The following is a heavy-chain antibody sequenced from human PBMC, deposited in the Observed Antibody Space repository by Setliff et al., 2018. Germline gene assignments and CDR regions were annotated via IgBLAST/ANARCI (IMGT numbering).Heavy chain of an antibody. Sequence: SETLSLTCTVSGGSISSTSYYWAWIRQPPGKGLEWTSSIYYRGSTFIYPPLRSRVTISADTSKNQFSLKLTSVTAADTAMYYCAGVYGENDLPDIWGQGTMVTVSS. J-gene: IGHJ3*02. D-gene: IGHD4-17*01. CDR3: AGVYGENDLPDI. CDR2: IYYRGST. V-gene: IGHV4-39*07. CDR1: GGSISSTSYY.